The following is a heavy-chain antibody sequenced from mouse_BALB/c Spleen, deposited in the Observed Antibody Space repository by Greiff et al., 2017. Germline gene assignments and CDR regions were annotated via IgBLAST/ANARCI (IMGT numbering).Heavy chain of an antibody. CDR2: IYPGNGDT. CDR1: GYTFTSYN. CDR3: ARGTPYYFDY. J-gene: IGHJ2*01. Sequence: LQQPGAELVKPGASVKMSCKASGYTFTSYNMHWVKQTPGQGLEWIGAIYPGNGDTSYNQKFKGKATLTADKSSSTAYMQLSSLTSEDSAVYYCARGTPYYFDYWGQGTTLTVSS. V-gene: IGHV1-12*01.